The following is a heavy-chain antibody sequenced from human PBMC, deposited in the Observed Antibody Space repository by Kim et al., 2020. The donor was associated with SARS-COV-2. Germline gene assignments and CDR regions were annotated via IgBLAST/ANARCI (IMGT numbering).Heavy chain of an antibody. V-gene: IGHV4-61*01. CDR1: GGSVSSSTFY. CDR2: ISYSGST. J-gene: IGHJ4*02. CDR3: ARLFPFPFYFDS. Sequence: SETLSLTCTVSGGSVSSSTFYWAWIRQPPGKGLDWIGQISYSGSTKYNPSLKSRVTLSVNTSKNQFSLKLNSVTAADTAVYYCARLFPFPFYFDSWGPRTLIPVSS. D-gene: IGHD2-21*01.